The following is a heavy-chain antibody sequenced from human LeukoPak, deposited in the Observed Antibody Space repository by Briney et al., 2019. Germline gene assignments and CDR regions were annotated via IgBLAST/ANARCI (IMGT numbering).Heavy chain of an antibody. D-gene: IGHD2-21*02. J-gene: IGHJ4*01. Sequence: PGGSLRLSCAPSGFSFTNAWMNWVRPSPGEGVEWVGRIKSKPAGDTTTYDASVEGSFTISRDDYRNTLYLQMNSLKTEDTAMYFCTTCGGDCYFNYWGHGTLVTVSA. V-gene: IGHV3-15*01. CDR1: GFSFTNAW. CDR2: IKSKPAGDTT. CDR3: TTCGGDCYFNY.